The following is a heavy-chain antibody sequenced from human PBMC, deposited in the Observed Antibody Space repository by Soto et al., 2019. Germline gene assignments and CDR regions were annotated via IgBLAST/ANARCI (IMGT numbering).Heavy chain of an antibody. Sequence: ASVKVSCKASGYTFTSYDINWVRQAPGQGLEWMGWISAYNGNTNYAQKLQGRVTMTTDTSTSTPYMELRSLRSDDTAVYYCARGRKGSGSYYKGTEEYYYYGMDVWGQGTTVTVSS. V-gene: IGHV1-18*01. D-gene: IGHD3-10*01. CDR3: ARGRKGSGSYYKGTEEYYYYGMDV. CDR1: GYTFTSYD. CDR2: ISAYNGNT. J-gene: IGHJ6*02.